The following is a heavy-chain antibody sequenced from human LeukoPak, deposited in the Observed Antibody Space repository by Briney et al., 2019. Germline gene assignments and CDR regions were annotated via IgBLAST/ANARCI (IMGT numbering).Heavy chain of an antibody. J-gene: IGHJ4*02. CDR1: GFSLSPSGVG. D-gene: IGHD2-21*01. V-gene: IGHV2-5*01. Sequence: SGPTLLKPTQTLTLTCTFSGFSLSPSGVGVGWIRQPPGKALEWLALIYWNDDKRYSPSMKSRLTITKDTSKNQVVLTMTNMDPVDTATYYCARVGTILFDYWGQGTLVTVSP. CDR3: ARVGTILFDY. CDR2: IYWNDDK.